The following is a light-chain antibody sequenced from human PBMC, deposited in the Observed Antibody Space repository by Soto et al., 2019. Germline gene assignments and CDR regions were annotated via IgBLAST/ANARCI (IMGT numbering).Light chain of an antibody. CDR1: QSVRSSY. CDR2: GAS. CDR3: QQYGSSGT. J-gene: IGKJ1*01. Sequence: EIGLTQSPGTLSLSPGERATLSCRASQSVRSSYVAWYQQKPGQAPRLLIYGASNRATGIPDRFSGSGSGTDFTLTISRLEPEDFAVYYCQQYGSSGTFGQGTKVDIK. V-gene: IGKV3-20*01.